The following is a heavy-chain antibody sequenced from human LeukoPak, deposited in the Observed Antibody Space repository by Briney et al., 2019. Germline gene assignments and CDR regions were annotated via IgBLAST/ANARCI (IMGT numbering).Heavy chain of an antibody. J-gene: IGHJ4*02. Sequence: GGSLRLSCAASGFTFSSYAMSWVRQAPGKGLEWVSAISGSGGSTYYADSVKGRFTISRDNSKNTRYLQMNSLRAEDTAVYYCAKEGDDFWSGCSDYWGQGTLVTVSS. CDR3: AKEGDDFWSGCSDY. D-gene: IGHD3-3*01. CDR2: ISGSGGST. CDR1: GFTFSSYA. V-gene: IGHV3-23*01.